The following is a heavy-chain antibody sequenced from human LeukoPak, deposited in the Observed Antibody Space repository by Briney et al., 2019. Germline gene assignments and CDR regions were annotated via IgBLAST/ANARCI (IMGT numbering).Heavy chain of an antibody. D-gene: IGHD1/OR15-1a*01. J-gene: IGHJ6*03. CDR3: ARDHGENWNNCYYYYMDV. Sequence: GGSLRLSCAASGFTFSSYAMHWARQAPGKGLEWVAVISYDGSNKYYADSVKGRFTISRDNSKNTLYLQMNSLRAEDTAVYYCARDHGENWNNCYYYYMDVWGKGTTVTVSS. CDR2: ISYDGSNK. CDR1: GFTFSSYA. V-gene: IGHV3-30*01.